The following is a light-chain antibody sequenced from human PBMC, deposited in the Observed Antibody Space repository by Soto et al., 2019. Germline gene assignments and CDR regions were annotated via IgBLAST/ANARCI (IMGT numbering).Light chain of an antibody. CDR3: QQRLNWPPG. CDR2: DAS. J-gene: IGKJ1*01. Sequence: EIVLTQSAATLSLSPVEVAPLSCRAIQSVSSYLAWYQQKPGQAPRLLIYDASNRATGVPARFSGSRSGTDFTLTISDLEPADFGLYYCQQRLNWPPGFGQGTKVDTK. CDR1: QSVSSY. V-gene: IGKV3-11*01.